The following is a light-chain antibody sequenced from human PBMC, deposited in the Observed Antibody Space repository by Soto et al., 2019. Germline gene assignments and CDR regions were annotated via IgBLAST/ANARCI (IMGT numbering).Light chain of an antibody. CDR3: QQSYSTPLT. CDR2: AAY. V-gene: IGKV1-39*01. CDR1: QSISSY. J-gene: IGKJ1*01. Sequence: DIRRTQSPWSRAASVRGGVTSTCRASQSISSYLNWYQQKPGKAHKLLIYAAYSLQSGVPSRFSGSGSGTAFTPTISSLQPEDFATSYCQQSYSTPLTCGQGTKVDIK.